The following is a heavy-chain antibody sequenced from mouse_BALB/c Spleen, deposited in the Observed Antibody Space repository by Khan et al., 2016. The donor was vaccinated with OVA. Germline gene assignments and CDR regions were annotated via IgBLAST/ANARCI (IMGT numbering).Heavy chain of an antibody. Sequence: EVELVESGGGLVKPGGSLKLSCAPSGFAFSSYDMSWVRKTPEKRLEWVATISGTGIYTYYPDSVKGRFTISRDNARNTLYLQMSSLRSEDTALYYGARPSYYGNPWFTYWGQGTLVTVSA. CDR1: GFAFSSYD. CDR3: ARPSYYGNPWFTY. D-gene: IGHD2-10*01. CDR2: ISGTGIYT. J-gene: IGHJ3*01. V-gene: IGHV5-9*02.